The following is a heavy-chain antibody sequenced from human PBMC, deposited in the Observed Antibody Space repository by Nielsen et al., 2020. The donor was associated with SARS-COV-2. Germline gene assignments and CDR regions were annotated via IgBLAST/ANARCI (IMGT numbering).Heavy chain of an antibody. V-gene: IGHV5-51*01. CDR3: ARPRRGTTGYFDF. D-gene: IGHD1-1*01. J-gene: IGHJ4*02. Sequence: GGSLRLCCQGFGYSFISYRIAWVRQMPGKGLEWMGIIYPGDSDTTYSPSFEGQVTISADTSISTAYLQWSSLKPSDTAMYYCARPRRGTTGYFDFWGQGTLVTVSS. CDR2: IYPGDSDT. CDR1: GYSFISYR.